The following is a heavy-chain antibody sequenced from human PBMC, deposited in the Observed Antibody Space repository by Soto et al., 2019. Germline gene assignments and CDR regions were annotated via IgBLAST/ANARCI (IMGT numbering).Heavy chain of an antibody. V-gene: IGHV3-23*01. CDR2: ICGSGDCT. Sequence: EVQLLESGGGLVQPGGSLRLSCVASGFTFSIYAVTWVRQAPGKGLEWVSTICGSGDCTYYADSVKGRFTISRDNSKNMLYLQMDSLRAEDTAVYYCAKDGGRYCFSTGCSGFDFWGQGTLVTVSS. D-gene: IGHD2-2*01. J-gene: IGHJ4*02. CDR1: GFTFSIYA. CDR3: AKDGGRYCFSTGCSGFDF.